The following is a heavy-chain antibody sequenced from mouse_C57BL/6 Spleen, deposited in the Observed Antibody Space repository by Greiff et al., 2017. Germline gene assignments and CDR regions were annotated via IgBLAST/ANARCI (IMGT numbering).Heavy chain of an antibody. CDR2: IFPGSGST. Sequence: VKLMESGPELVKPGASVKISCKASGYTFTDYYINWVKQRPGQGLEWIGWIFPGSGSTYYNEKFKGKATLTVDKSSSTAYMLLSSLTSEDSAVYFCARSGYYGSSYLYYFDYWGQGTTLTVSS. J-gene: IGHJ2*01. D-gene: IGHD1-1*01. CDR1: GYTFTDYY. V-gene: IGHV1-75*01. CDR3: ARSGYYGSSYLYYFDY.